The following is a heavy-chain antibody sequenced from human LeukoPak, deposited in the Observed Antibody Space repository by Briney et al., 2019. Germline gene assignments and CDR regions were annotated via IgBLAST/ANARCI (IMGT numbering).Heavy chain of an antibody. D-gene: IGHD1-26*01. CDR2: IKQDGSEK. CDR3: ARLVGATKVYDAFDI. J-gene: IGHJ3*02. CDR1: GFTFSSYW. V-gene: IGHV3-7*01. Sequence: GGSLRLSCAASGFTFSSYWMSWVRQAPGKGLEWVANIKQDGSEKYYVDSVKGRFTISRDNAKNSLYLQMNSLRAEDTAVYYCARLVGATKVYDAFDIWGQGTMVTVSS.